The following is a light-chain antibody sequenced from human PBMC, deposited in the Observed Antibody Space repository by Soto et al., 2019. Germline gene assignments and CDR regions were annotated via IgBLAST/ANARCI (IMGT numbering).Light chain of an antibody. Sequence: DIQMTHSPSALAASVLNRVTITCRTSQSVSNYLNWYQQKPGKRPRLLIYTVSSLQNGFSSRFSGSGSGTDFTLTINSLQPQDFATYFCQKSYSSPQTFGQGTKVDIK. CDR3: QKSYSSPQT. J-gene: IGKJ1*01. CDR1: QSVSNY. CDR2: TVS. V-gene: IGKV1-39*01.